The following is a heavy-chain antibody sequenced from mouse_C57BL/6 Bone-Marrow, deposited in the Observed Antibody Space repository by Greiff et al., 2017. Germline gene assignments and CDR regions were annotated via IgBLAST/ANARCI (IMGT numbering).Heavy chain of an antibody. CDR3: ARDSSGYDFDY. CDR2: IDPSDSYT. Sequence: VKLQESGAELVKPGASVKLSCKASGYTFTSYWMQWVKQRPGQGLEWIGEIDPSDSYTNYNQTFKGKATLTVDTSSSTAYMQLSSLTSEDSAVYYCARDSSGYDFDYWGQGTTLTVSS. D-gene: IGHD3-2*02. J-gene: IGHJ2*01. V-gene: IGHV1-50*01. CDR1: GYTFTSYW.